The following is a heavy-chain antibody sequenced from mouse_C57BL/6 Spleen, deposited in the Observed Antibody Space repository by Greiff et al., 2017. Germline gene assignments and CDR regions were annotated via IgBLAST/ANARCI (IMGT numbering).Heavy chain of an antibody. CDR2: IHPSSGST. Sequence: QVQLQQPGAELVKPGASVKLSCKASGYTFTSYWMHWVKQRPGQGLEWIGTIHPSSGSTNYNEKFKSKATLTVDNSSSTAYMQLSSLTSEDSAVYYCERQSVYFDYWGQGTTLTVSS. V-gene: IGHV1-64*01. CDR3: ERQSVYFDY. CDR1: GYTFTSYW. J-gene: IGHJ2*01.